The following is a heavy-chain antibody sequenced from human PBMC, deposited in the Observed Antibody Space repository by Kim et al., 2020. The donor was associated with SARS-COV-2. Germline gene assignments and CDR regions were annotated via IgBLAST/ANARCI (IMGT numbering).Heavy chain of an antibody. Sequence: ASVKVSCKASGYTFTSYGISWVRQAPGQGLEWMGWISAYNGNTNYAQKLQGRVTMTTDTSTSTAYMELRNLRSDDTAVYYCARATAGGAAAGTGFDYWGQGTLVTVSS. J-gene: IGHJ4*02. CDR1: GYTFTSYG. CDR3: ARATAGGAAAGTGFDY. D-gene: IGHD6-13*01. V-gene: IGHV1-18*04. CDR2: ISAYNGNT.